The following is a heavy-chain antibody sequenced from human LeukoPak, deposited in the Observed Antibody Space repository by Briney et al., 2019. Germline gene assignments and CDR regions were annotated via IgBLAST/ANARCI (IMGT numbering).Heavy chain of an antibody. CDR2: ISGSGGNT. CDR3: AKEGYSSGWYGVDY. J-gene: IGHJ4*02. D-gene: IGHD6-19*01. V-gene: IGHV3-23*01. CDR1: GFTFSSYG. Sequence: PGGSLRLSCAASGFTFSSYGMSWVRQAPGKGLEWVSAISGSGGNTYYADSVKGRFTISRDNSKSTLYLQMNSLRAEDTAVYYCAKEGYSSGWYGVDYWGQGTLVTVSS.